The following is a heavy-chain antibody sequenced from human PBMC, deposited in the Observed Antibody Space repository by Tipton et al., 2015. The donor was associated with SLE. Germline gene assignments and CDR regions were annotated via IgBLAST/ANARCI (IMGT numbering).Heavy chain of an antibody. V-gene: IGHV4-39*07. J-gene: IGHJ6*03. CDR1: GGFIDGGYY. CDR2: IYYGGST. Sequence: TLSLTCTVSGGFIDGGYYWGWIRQPPGKGLEWIGSIYYGGSTYSNPSLQSRVTISVDTSKNQFSLKLSSVTAADTAVYYCANGDYYYYMDVWDKGTTVTVSS. D-gene: IGHD3-10*01. CDR3: ANGDYYYYMDV.